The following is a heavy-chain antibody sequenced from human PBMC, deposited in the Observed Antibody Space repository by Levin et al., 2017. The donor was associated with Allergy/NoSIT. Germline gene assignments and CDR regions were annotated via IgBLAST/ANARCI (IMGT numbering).Heavy chain of an antibody. D-gene: IGHD6-19*01. Sequence: PGGSLRLSCAASGFSFSGYNMNWVRQAPGKGLEWVASISSNSAYIFYADSLKGRFTISRDNAKNSLDLQVNSLRAEDTPVYYCASGGSGWPFDNWGQGTLVTVSS. J-gene: IGHJ4*02. CDR3: ASGGSGWPFDN. V-gene: IGHV3-21*06. CDR1: GFSFSGYN. CDR2: ISSNSAYI.